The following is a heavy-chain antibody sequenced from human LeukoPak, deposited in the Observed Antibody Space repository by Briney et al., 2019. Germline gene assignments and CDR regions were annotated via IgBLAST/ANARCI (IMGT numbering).Heavy chain of an antibody. Sequence: PGGSLRLSCAASGFTFSSYSMNWVRQAPGKGLEWVSSISSSSYIYYADSVKGRFTISRDNAKNSLYLQMNSLRAEDTAVYYCARDGGVGRIAVAGTFDYWGRGTLVTVSS. CDR2: ISSSSYI. V-gene: IGHV3-21*01. CDR1: GFTFSSYS. D-gene: IGHD6-19*01. J-gene: IGHJ4*02. CDR3: ARDGGVGRIAVAGTFDY.